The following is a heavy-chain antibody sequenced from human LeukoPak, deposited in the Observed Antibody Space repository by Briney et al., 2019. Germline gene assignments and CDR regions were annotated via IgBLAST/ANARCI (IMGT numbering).Heavy chain of an antibody. CDR2: IYTSGST. J-gene: IGHJ5*02. CDR1: GGSISSGSYY. CDR3: ARVPYYYDSSGYHRWFDP. Sequence: SETLSLTCTVSGGSISSGSYYGSWIRQPAGKGLEWIGRIYTSGSTNYNPSLKSRVTISVDTSKNQFSLKLSSVTAADTAVYYCARVPYYYDSSGYHRWFDPWGQGTLVTVSS. D-gene: IGHD3-22*01. V-gene: IGHV4-61*02.